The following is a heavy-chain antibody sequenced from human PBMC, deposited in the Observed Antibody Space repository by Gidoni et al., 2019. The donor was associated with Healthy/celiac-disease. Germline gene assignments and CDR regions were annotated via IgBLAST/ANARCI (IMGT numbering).Heavy chain of an antibody. V-gene: IGHV1-2*02. CDR1: GYTCTGSD. D-gene: IGHD6-6*01. CDR2: ISPNRGGT. Sequence: VQLAQSGAEVKTPGASQIVSCKAYGYTCTGSDRPWVRQAPGQGLEGLGWISPNRGGTNYAQKFQGRVTMTSDTSISTAYMELTRLRSDDTAVYYCARDRSIAARPAYYYYGMDVWGHGTTVTVSS. CDR3: ARDRSIAARPAYYYYGMDV. J-gene: IGHJ6*02.